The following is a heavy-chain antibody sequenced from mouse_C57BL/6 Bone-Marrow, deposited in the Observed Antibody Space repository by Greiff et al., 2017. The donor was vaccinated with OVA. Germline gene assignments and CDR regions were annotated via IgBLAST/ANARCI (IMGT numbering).Heavy chain of an antibody. J-gene: IGHJ4*01. CDR1: GFSFNTYA. Sequence: EVKLMESGGGLVQPKGSLKLSCAASGFSFNTYAMNWVRQAPGKGLEWVARIRSKSNNYATYYADSVKDRFTISRDDSESMLYLQMNNLKTEDTAMYYCVRQPRYGSSYVDYAMDYWGQGTSVTVSS. CDR2: IRSKSNNYAT. V-gene: IGHV10-1*01. D-gene: IGHD1-1*01. CDR3: VRQPRYGSSYVDYAMDY.